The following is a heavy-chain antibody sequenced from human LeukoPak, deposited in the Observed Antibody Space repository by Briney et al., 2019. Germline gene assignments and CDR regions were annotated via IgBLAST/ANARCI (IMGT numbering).Heavy chain of an antibody. D-gene: IGHD3-10*01. Sequence: SETLSLTCAVYGGSFSGYYWSWIRQPPGKGLEWIGEINHSGSTNYNPSLKSRVTISVDTSKNQFSLKLSSVTAADTAVYYCSRDLVYSYASGSFEAFDLWGQGAMVTVSS. CDR1: GGSFSGYY. V-gene: IGHV4-34*01. CDR3: SRDLVYSYASGSFEAFDL. CDR2: INHSGST. J-gene: IGHJ3*01.